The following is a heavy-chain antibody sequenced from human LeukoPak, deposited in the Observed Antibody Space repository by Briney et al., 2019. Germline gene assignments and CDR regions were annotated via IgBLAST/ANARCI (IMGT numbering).Heavy chain of an antibody. V-gene: IGHV3-9*01. D-gene: IGHD3-22*01. CDR1: GFTFDDYA. CDR2: ISWNSGTI. J-gene: IGHJ4*02. Sequence: GGSLRLSCAASGFTFDDYAMHWVRQAPGKGLEWVSGISWNSGTIGYVDSVKGRFTISRDNSKNTLYLQMNSLRAEDTAVYYCAKEPYYYDSSGYYFDYWGQGTLVTVSS. CDR3: AKEPYYYDSSGYYFDY.